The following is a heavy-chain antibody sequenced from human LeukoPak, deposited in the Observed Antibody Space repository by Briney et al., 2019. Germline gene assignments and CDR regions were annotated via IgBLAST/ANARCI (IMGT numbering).Heavy chain of an antibody. V-gene: IGHV3-23*01. CDR1: GFTFSSYA. D-gene: IGHD6-13*01. CDR2: ISGSGGST. Sequence: GGSLRLSCAASGFTFSSYAMSWVRQAPGKGLEWVSAISGSGGSTYYADSVKGRFTISRDNSENTLSLQMNSLRAEDTAVYYCARDRDTAAAGYYFAYWGPGTLVTVSS. CDR3: ARDRDTAAAGYYFAY. J-gene: IGHJ4*02.